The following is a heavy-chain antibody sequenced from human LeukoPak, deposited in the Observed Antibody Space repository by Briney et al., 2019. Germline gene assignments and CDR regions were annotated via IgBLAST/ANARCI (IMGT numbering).Heavy chain of an antibody. V-gene: IGHV4-31*03. D-gene: IGHD2-15*01. CDR2: IYYSGST. J-gene: IGHJ4*02. CDR1: GGSISSGDYY. CDR3: ARDRGGRTGGGLDF. Sequence: SETLSLTCTVSGGSISSGDYYWSWIRQHPGKGLEWIGYIYYSGSTYYNPSLKSRVTISVDTSKNQFSLILSSVTAADTAAYYCARDRGGRTGGGLDFWGQGTLVTVSS.